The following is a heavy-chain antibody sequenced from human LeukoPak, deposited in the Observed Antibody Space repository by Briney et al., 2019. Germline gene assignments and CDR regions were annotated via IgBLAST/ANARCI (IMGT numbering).Heavy chain of an antibody. J-gene: IGHJ5*02. CDR3: ARSDWFDP. CDR2: IKSDGSST. Sequence: GGSLRLSCAASGFAFSVSWTHWVRQAPGKGLVWVSVIKSDGSSTYYADSVKGRFTISRDNAKNTLYLQMNSLRAEDTAVYYCARSDWFDPWGQGTLVTVSS. CDR1: GFAFSVSW. V-gene: IGHV3-74*01.